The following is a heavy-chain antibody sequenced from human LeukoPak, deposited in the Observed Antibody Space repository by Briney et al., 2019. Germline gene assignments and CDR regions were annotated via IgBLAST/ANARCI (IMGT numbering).Heavy chain of an antibody. V-gene: IGHV4-59*01. CDR3: ARIEDYGGNSVNY. CDR2: IYHSGST. D-gene: IGHD4-23*01. J-gene: IGHJ4*02. Sequence: PSETLSLTCTVSGGSISSYYWSWTRQPPGKGLEWIGYIYHSGSTNYNPSLKSRVTISVDTSKNQFSLKLSSVTAADTAVYYCARIEDYGGNSVNYWGQGTLVTVSS. CDR1: GGSISSYY.